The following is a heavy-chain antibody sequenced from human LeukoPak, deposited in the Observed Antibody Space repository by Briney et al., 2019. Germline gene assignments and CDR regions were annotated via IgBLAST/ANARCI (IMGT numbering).Heavy chain of an antibody. J-gene: IGHJ4*02. V-gene: IGHV4-4*07. CDR1: GGSISSYY. D-gene: IGHD3-10*01. CDR2: IYTSGST. CDR3: ASSWFGELSTLDY. Sequence: SETLSLTCTVSGGSISSYYWSRIRQPAGKGLEWIGRIYTSGSTNYDPSLKSRVTMSVDTSKNQFSLKLSSVTAADTAVYYCASSWFGELSTLDYWGQGTLVTVSS.